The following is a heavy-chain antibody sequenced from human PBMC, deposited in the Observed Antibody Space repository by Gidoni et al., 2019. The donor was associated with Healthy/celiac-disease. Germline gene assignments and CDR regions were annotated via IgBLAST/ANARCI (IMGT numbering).Heavy chain of an antibody. Sequence: QVQLVQPGAEVKKPAASVKVSCKASGYTFTSYAISWVRQAPGQGLELMGWISAYNGNTNYAQKLQGRVTMTTDTSTSTAYMELRSLESDDTAVYYCARDRRGTIAAEIDYWGQGTLVTVSS. D-gene: IGHD6-13*01. CDR1: GYTFTSYA. CDR2: ISAYNGNT. CDR3: ARDRRGTIAAEIDY. V-gene: IGHV1-18*01. J-gene: IGHJ4*02.